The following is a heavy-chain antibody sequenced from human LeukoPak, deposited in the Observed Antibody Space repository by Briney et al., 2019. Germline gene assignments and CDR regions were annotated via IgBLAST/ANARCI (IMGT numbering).Heavy chain of an antibody. V-gene: IGHV3-74*01. D-gene: IGHD3-10*01. CDR1: GFTFSSYA. Sequence: PGGSLRLSCAASGFTFSSYAMSWVRQAPGKGLVWVSRINSDGSSTSYADSVKGRFTISRDNAKNTLYPQMNSLRAEDTAVYYCARLYYYGSGSYYHFDYWGQGTLVTVSS. CDR2: INSDGSST. J-gene: IGHJ4*02. CDR3: ARLYYYGSGSYYHFDY.